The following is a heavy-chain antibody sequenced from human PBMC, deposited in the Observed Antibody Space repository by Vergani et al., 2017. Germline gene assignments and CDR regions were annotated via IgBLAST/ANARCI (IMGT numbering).Heavy chain of an antibody. V-gene: IGHV3-9*01. CDR1: GITFWKFG. J-gene: IGHJ3*01. D-gene: IGHD5-12*01. Sequence: EVQMVESGGGLVKPGGSLRLSCEASGITFWKFGMHWVRQGPGKGLEWVSGISWNSGAVDYADSVRGRFTISRDNAKNSLFLEMNSPRFEDTAVYFCTKGSVYYHDSAGHGYDPYTGFDLWGQGTLVTVSS. CDR2: ISWNSGAV. CDR3: TKGSVYYHDSAGHGYDPYTGFDL.